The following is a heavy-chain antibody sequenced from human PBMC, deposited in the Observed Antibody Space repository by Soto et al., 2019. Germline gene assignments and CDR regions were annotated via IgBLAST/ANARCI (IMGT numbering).Heavy chain of an antibody. CDR3: GKGAEVVVPVAISVYYYYYMDV. D-gene: IGHD2-2*01. Sequence: PGGSLRLSCASSGFTFSSYAMSWVRQAPGKGLEWVSAISGSGGSTYYADSVKGRFTTSRDNSKNTLYLQMNSLRAEDTAVNYCGKGAEVVVPVAISVYYYYYMDVWGKGTRVTVS. CDR2: ISGSGGST. CDR1: GFTFSSYA. V-gene: IGHV3-23*01. J-gene: IGHJ6*03.